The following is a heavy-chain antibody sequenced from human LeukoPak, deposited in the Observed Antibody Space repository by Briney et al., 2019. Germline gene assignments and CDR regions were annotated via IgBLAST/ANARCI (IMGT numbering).Heavy chain of an antibody. D-gene: IGHD5-12*01. J-gene: IGHJ4*02. CDR2: IKEDGSEK. CDR3: ARGSGYPVDY. V-gene: IGHV3-7*01. Sequence: VGSLRLSCAAAGGTCINFWMSWVRQAPGKGLEWVANIKEDGSEKYYVDSVKGRFTISRDNAKNSLYVQMNSLRAEDTAVYYCARGSGYPVDYWGQGTLVTVSP. CDR1: GGTCINFW.